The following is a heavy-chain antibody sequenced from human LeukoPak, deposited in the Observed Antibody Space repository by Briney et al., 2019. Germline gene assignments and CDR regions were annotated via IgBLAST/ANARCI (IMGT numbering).Heavy chain of an antibody. Sequence: SETLSLTCTVYGGSINSYYWSWIRQPPGKGLEWIGYIYYSGSTNYNPSLRSRVTISVDTSKNQFSLKLSSVTAADTAVYFCARGYTNIWRPAYWGQGTLVTVSS. CDR3: ARGYTNIWRPAY. V-gene: IGHV4-59*01. CDR2: IYYSGST. D-gene: IGHD2-2*02. J-gene: IGHJ4*02. CDR1: GGSINSYY.